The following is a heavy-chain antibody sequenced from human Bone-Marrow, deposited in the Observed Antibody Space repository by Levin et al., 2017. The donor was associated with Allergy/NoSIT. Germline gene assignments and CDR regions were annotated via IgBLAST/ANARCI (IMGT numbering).Heavy chain of an antibody. CDR3: ARGVGSSWYWYFDL. J-gene: IGHJ2*01. D-gene: IGHD6-13*01. V-gene: IGHV3-66*01. Sequence: PGGSLRLSCAASGFTVSSNYMSWVRQAPGKGLEWVSVIYSGGSTYYADSVKGRFTISRDNSKNTLYLQMNSLRAEDTAVYYCARGVGSSWYWYFDLWGRGTLVTVSS. CDR1: GFTVSSNY. CDR2: IYSGGST.